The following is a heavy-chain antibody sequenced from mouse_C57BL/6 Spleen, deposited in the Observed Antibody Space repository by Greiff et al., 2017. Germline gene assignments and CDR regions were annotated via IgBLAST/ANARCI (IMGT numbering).Heavy chain of an antibody. J-gene: IGHJ2*01. V-gene: IGHV5-17*01. CDR1: GFTFSDYG. Sequence: EVQLVESGGGLVKPGASLKLSCAASGFTFSDYGMHWVRQAPEKGLEWVAYISSGSSTIYYADTVKGRFTISRDNAKNTLFLQMTSLGSEDTAMYDCSRKTGREYYFDYWGQGTTLTVSS. CDR2: ISSGSSTI. CDR3: SRKTGREYYFDY. D-gene: IGHD4-1*01.